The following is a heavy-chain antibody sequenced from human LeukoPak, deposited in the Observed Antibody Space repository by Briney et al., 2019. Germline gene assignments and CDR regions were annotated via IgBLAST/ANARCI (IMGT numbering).Heavy chain of an antibody. CDR1: GYTFTGYY. J-gene: IGHJ4*02. V-gene: IGHV1-2*06. CDR2: INPNSGGT. Sequence: ASXKVSCKASGYTFTGYYMHWVRQAPGQGLEWMGRINPNSGGTNYAQKFQGRVTITRDKSISTAYMELSRLRSDDTAVYYCAQGPDIVVAHWGQGTLVTVSS. CDR3: AQGPDIVVAH. D-gene: IGHD2-2*01.